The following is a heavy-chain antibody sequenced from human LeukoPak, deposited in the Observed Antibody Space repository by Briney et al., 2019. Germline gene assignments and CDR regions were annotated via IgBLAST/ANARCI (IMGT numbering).Heavy chain of an antibody. CDR3: AKEAGSWYAVDY. V-gene: IGHV3-30*18. J-gene: IGHJ4*02. CDR1: GVTFSSYG. Sequence: PGRSLRLSCAASGVTFSSYGMHWVRQAPGKGLEWVAVISYDGSNKYYADSVKGRFTISRDNSKNTLYLQMNSLRAEDTAVYYCAKEAGSWYAVDYWGQGTLVTVSS. D-gene: IGHD6-13*01. CDR2: ISYDGSNK.